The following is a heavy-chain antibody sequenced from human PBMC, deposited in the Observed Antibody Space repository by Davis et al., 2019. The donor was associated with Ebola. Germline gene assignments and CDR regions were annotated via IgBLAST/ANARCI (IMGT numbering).Heavy chain of an antibody. Sequence: GESLKISCKGSGYSFTSYWISWVRQMPGKGLEWMGIIYPGDSDTRYSPSFQGQVTISADKSISTAYLQWSGLKASDTVMYYCARHEPTRYCTSKTCYPYYYYGMDVWGQGTTVTVSS. CDR2: IYPGDSDT. D-gene: IGHD2-2*01. CDR3: ARHEPTRYCTSKTCYPYYYYGMDV. V-gene: IGHV5-51*01. J-gene: IGHJ6*02. CDR1: GYSFTSYW.